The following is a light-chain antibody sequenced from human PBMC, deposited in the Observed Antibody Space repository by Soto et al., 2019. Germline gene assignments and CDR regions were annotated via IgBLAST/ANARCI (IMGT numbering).Light chain of an antibody. CDR1: SGHSNYA. J-gene: IGLJ2*01. V-gene: IGLV4-69*01. CDR2: LNSDGSH. CDR3: QTWGSGIVV. Sequence: QTVVTQSPSASASLGASVKLTCTLSSGHSNYAIAWHQQQSEKGPRYLMKLNSDGSHSKGDGIPDRFSGSSSGAERYLTISSLQSEDEPDYYCQTWGSGIVVFGGGTKLTVL.